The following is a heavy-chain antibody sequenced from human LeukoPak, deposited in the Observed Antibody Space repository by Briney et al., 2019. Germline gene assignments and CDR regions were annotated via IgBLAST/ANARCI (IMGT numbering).Heavy chain of an antibody. D-gene: IGHD6-19*01. CDR3: AKDPPDSGWYSEEDY. Sequence: LTGGSLRLSCAASGFTVSSNYMSWVRQAPGKGLEWVSAISGSGGSTYYADSVKGRFTISRDNSKNTLYLQMNSLRAEDTAVYYCAKDPPDSGWYSEEDYWGQGTLVTVSS. J-gene: IGHJ4*02. CDR1: GFTVSSNY. CDR2: ISGSGGST. V-gene: IGHV3-23*01.